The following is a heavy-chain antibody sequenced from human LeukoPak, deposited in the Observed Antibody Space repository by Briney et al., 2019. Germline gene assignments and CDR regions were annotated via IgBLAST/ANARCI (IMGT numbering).Heavy chain of an antibody. CDR3: ARERDLLYYFDY. D-gene: IGHD2-15*01. CDR2: ISSRSSTI. CDR1: GFTFSTHD. J-gene: IGHJ4*02. Sequence: QPGGSLRLSCAASGFTFSTHDLNWVRQAPGKGLEWVSFISSRSSTIYYADSVKGRFTISRDNSKNTLYLQMNSLRAEDTAVYYCARERDLLYYFDYWGQGTLVTVSS. V-gene: IGHV3-48*01.